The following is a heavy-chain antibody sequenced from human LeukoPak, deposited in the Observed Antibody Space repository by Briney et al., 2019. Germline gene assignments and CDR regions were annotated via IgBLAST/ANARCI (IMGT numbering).Heavy chain of an antibody. CDR1: GASISNYY. J-gene: IGHJ4*02. CDR3: ARHERGAEKLDY. Sequence: RSETESLICTLSGASISNYYWSWTRQPPGKGLECIGYVSYSGRTNHNPSLKSRVTISADTSKNQFSLKFTSVTAADTAVYYCARHERGAEKLDYWGQGTLVTVSS. D-gene: IGHD1-1*01. CDR2: VSYSGRT. V-gene: IGHV4-59*08.